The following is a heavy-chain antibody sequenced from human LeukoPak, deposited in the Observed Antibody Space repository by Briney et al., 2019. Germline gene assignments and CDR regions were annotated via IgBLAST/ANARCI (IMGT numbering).Heavy chain of an antibody. CDR3: AIVDPFDY. V-gene: IGHV4-34*01. J-gene: IGHJ4*02. CDR1: GGSFSGYY. CDR2: IYYSGST. Sequence: SETLSLTCAVYGGSFSGYYWSWIRQPPGKGLEWIGSIYYSGSTYYNPSLKSRVTISVDTSKNQFSLKLSSVTAADTAVYYCAIVDPFDYWGQGTLVTVSS. D-gene: IGHD3/OR15-3a*01.